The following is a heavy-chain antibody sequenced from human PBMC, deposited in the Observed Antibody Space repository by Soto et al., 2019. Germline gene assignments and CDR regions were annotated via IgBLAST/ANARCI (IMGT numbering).Heavy chain of an antibody. CDR2: INHSGST. CDR3: ARLGGYVSVGYYYLWDS. Sequence: SETLSLTCRVSDGSMNSDSSYWGWIRQPPGKGPEWIGVINHSGSTYHNLSLKGRVTMSVDASRNQFSLKLTSMTAADTAVYYCARLGGYVSVGYYYLWDSWGQGTLVTVSS. J-gene: IGHJ4*02. D-gene: IGHD3-22*01. V-gene: IGHV4-39*01. CDR1: DGSMNSDSSY.